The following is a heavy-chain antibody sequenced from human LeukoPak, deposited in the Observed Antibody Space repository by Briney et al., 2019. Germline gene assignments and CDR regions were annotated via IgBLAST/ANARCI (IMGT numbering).Heavy chain of an antibody. V-gene: IGHV4-39*07. J-gene: IGHJ4*02. Sequence: PSEPLSLTCTVSGGSISSSSYYWGWIRQPPGKGLEWIGSIYYSGSTYYNPSLKSRVTISVDTSKNQFSLKLSSVTAADTAVYYCARDTALVGAKIDWGQGTLVTVSS. D-gene: IGHD1-26*01. CDR1: GGSISSSSYY. CDR3: ARDTALVGAKID. CDR2: IYYSGST.